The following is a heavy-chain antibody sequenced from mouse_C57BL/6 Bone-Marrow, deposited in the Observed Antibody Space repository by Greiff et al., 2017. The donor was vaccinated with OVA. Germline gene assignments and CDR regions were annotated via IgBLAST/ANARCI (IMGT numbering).Heavy chain of an antibody. CDR3: VRHAGYDGGDFDY. Sequence: EVQLVESGGGLVQPKGSLKLSCAASGFSFNTYAMNWVRQAPGKGLEWVARIRSKSNNYATYYADSVKDRFTISRDDSESMLYLQMNNLKTEDTAMYYCVRHAGYDGGDFDYWGQGTTLTVSS. V-gene: IGHV10-1*01. CDR2: IRSKSNNYAT. CDR1: GFSFNTYA. D-gene: IGHD2-2*01. J-gene: IGHJ2*01.